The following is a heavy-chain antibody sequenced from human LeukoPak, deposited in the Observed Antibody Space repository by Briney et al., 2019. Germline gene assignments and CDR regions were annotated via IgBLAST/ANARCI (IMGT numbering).Heavy chain of an antibody. V-gene: IGHV4-39*01. CDR1: GFTFSDHY. D-gene: IGHD3-10*01. J-gene: IGHJ5*02. CDR3: ARHRFGELFWFDP. Sequence: GSLRLSCAASGFTFSDHYMDWVRQPPGKGLEWIGSIYYSGSTYYNPSLKSRVTISVDTSKNQFSLKLSSVTAADTAVYYCARHRFGELFWFDPWGQGTLATVSS. CDR2: IYYSGST.